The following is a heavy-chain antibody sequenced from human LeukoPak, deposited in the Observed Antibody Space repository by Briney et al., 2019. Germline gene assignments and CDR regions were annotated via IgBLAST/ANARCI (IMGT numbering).Heavy chain of an antibody. CDR2: IWYDGSNK. D-gene: IGHD1-14*01. V-gene: IGHV3-33*06. J-gene: IGHJ4*02. Sequence: GRSLRLSCAASGFTFSSYGMHWVRQAPGKGREWVAVIWYDGSNKYYADSVKGRFTISRDNSKNTLYLQMNSLRAEDTAVYYCAKDSSGTGLTYYFDYWGQGTLVTVSS. CDR1: GFTFSSYG. CDR3: AKDSSGTGLTYYFDY.